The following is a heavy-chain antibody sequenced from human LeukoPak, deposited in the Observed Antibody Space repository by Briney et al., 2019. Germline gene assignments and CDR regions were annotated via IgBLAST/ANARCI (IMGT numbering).Heavy chain of an antibody. V-gene: IGHV1-18*01. CDR2: ISAYNGNT. CDR1: GYTFTSYG. D-gene: IGHD3-10*01. Sequence: GASVKVSCKASGYTFTSYGISWVRQAPGQGLEWMGWISAYNGNTNYAQKLQGRVTMTTDTSTSTAYMELRSLRSDDTAVYYCARDPSYYGSGIYSAVDYWGQGTLVTVSS. CDR3: ARDPSYYGSGIYSAVDY. J-gene: IGHJ4*02.